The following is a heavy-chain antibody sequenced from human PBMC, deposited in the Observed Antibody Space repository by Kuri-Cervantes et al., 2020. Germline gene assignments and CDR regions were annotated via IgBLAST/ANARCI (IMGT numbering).Heavy chain of an antibody. CDR3: ARGHIRFVDY. V-gene: IGHV3-9*01. Sequence: GGSLRLSCAASGFTFDDYAMHWVRQAPGKGLEWVSGISWNNGSIGYADSVKGRFTISRDNSKNTLYLQMNSLRAEDTAVYYCARGHIRFVDYWGQGTLVTVSS. CDR1: GFTFDDYA. D-gene: IGHD3-3*01. J-gene: IGHJ4*02. CDR2: ISWNNGSI.